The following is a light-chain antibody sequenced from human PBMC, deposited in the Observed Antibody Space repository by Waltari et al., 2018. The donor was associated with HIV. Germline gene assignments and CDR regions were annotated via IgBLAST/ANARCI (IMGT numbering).Light chain of an antibody. J-gene: IGKJ3*01. Sequence: DIQMTQSPSSLSASVGDRVTITCRASQAVSNHLNWYQQKPGKAPKLLIYAASPLQSGVPSRFSGRGSGTDFTLTITNLQPEDLATYYCQQTYFTPLFTFGPGTIVDDK. CDR3: QQTYFTPLFT. CDR2: AAS. CDR1: QAVSNH. V-gene: IGKV1-39*01.